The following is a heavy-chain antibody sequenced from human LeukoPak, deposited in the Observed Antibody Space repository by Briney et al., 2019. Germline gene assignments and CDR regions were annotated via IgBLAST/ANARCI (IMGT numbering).Heavy chain of an antibody. D-gene: IGHD5-18*01. CDR3: ARTTEGGYTYGYFYYYYMDV. V-gene: IGHV4-4*07. CDR1: GDSISGYY. Sequence: SETLSLTCTVSGDSISGYYWSWIRQPPGKGLEWIGRIYTSGSTNYNPSLKSRVTISGDTSKNQFSLRLSSVTAADTAVYYCARTTEGGYTYGYFYYYYMDVWGKGTTVTISS. CDR2: IYTSGST. J-gene: IGHJ6*03.